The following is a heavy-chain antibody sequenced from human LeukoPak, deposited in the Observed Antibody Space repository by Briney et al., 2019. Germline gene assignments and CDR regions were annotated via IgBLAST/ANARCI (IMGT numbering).Heavy chain of an antibody. CDR1: GYTFTSYG. CDR2: ISAYNGNT. D-gene: IGHD2-2*01. J-gene: IGHJ3*01. Sequence: ASVKVSCKASGYTFTSYGISWVRQAPGQGLEWMGWISAYNGNTNYAQKLQGRVTMTTDTSTSTAYMELRSLRSDDTAVYYCARDRRGYCSNTSCPPEVWGQGTMVTVSS. CDR3: ARDRRGYCSNTSCPPEV. V-gene: IGHV1-18*01.